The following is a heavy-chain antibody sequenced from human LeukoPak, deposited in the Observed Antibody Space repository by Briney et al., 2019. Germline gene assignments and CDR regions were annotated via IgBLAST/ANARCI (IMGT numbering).Heavy chain of an antibody. Sequence: PGGSWRLSCAASGLTVSSNYMSWSRKAPGKGLEWVSLIYSGGSTYYADSVKGRFTISRDNSKNTLYLQMNSLRAEDTAVYYCASLSSGWSRGDAFNIWGQGTMVTVPS. D-gene: IGHD6-19*01. J-gene: IGHJ3*02. CDR3: ASLSSGWSRGDAFNI. CDR2: IYSGGST. V-gene: IGHV3-53*01. CDR1: GLTVSSNY.